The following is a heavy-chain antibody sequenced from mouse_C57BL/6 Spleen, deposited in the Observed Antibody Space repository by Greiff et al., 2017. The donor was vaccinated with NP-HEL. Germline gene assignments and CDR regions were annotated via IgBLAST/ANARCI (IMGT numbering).Heavy chain of an antibody. CDR3: AREITTVVESYWYFDV. D-gene: IGHD1-1*01. CDR2: IYPGSGNT. V-gene: IGHV1-84*01. Sequence: LQQSGPELVKPGASVKISCKASGYTFTDYYINWVKQRPGQGLEWIGWIYPGSGNTKYNEKFKGKATLTVDTSSSTAYMQLSSLTSEDSAVYFCAREITTVVESYWYFDVWGTGTTVTVSS. CDR1: GYTFTDYY. J-gene: IGHJ1*03.